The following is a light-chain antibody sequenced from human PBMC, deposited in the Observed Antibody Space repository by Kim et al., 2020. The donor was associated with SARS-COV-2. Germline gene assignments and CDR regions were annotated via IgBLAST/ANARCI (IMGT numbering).Light chain of an antibody. CDR2: EVT. J-gene: IGLJ3*02. V-gene: IGLV2-18*02. CDR1: SGDIGSYNR. CDR3: SSQTIWSTWV. Sequence: GQSVTISCTGTSGDIGSYNRVSWYQQSPGTAPKLIIYEVTNRPSGVPDRFSGSKSGNTASLTISGLQAEDEADYHCSSQTIWSTWVFGGGTKLTVL.